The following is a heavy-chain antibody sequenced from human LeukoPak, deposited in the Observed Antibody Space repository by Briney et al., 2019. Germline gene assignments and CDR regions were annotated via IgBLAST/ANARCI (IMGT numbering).Heavy chain of an antibody. V-gene: IGHV1-18*01. CDR3: ARDVQESGYNMDV. Sequence: ASVKVSCKASGYTFTSYGISWVRQAPGQGLEWMGWISAYNGNTNYAQKLQGRVTMTRDTSTSTVYMELSSLRSEDTAVYYCARDVQESGYNMDVWGKGTTVTVSS. CDR2: ISAYNGNT. CDR1: GYTFTSYG. J-gene: IGHJ6*03.